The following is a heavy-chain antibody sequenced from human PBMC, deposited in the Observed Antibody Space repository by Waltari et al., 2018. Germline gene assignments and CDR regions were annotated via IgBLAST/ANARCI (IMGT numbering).Heavy chain of an antibody. CDR1: GYIFIDHY. V-gene: IGHV1-2*02. CDR2: MNPNSGGT. D-gene: IGHD2-15*01. CDR3: ARDGGFDF. Sequence: QVQLVQSGTEVKKPGASVRVSCKASGYIFIDHYMHWVRQAAGQGLEWMGWMNPNSGGTNYAQKFQGRVTMTRDTSTSTAYMELTRMTSDDTAIYYCARDGGFDFWGQGSLVTVSS. J-gene: IGHJ4*02.